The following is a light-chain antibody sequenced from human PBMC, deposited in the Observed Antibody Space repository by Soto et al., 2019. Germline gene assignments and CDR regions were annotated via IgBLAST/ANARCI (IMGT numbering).Light chain of an antibody. CDR1: SGHSSYA. J-gene: IGLJ2*01. CDR2: LNNDGSH. Sequence: QSVLTQSPSASASLGASVKLTCTLRSGHSSYAIAWHQKQPGKGPRYLMDLNNDGSHTKGDGIPDRFSGSSSGAERYLIISSLPSEDEADYYCQTWGTGFQVFGGGTQLTVL. CDR3: QTWGTGFQV. V-gene: IGLV4-69*01.